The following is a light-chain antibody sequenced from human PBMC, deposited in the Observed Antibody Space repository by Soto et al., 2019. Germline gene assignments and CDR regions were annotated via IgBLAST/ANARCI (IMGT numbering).Light chain of an antibody. CDR1: QSVSSSY. Sequence: EIVLTQSPGTLSLCPGERATLSARPSQSVSSSYLAWYQQKPGQAPRLLIYGASSRATGIPDRFSGSGSGTDFTLTISRLQSEDFAVYYCQQYGISPRTFGQGTKVDIK. CDR2: GAS. CDR3: QQYGISPRT. J-gene: IGKJ1*01. V-gene: IGKV3-20*01.